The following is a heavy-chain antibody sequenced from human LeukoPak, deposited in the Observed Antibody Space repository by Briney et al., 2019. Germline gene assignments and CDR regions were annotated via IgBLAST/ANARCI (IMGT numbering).Heavy chain of an antibody. D-gene: IGHD3-10*01. V-gene: IGHV3-48*04. Sequence: GGSLRLSCAASGLTFSSYSMNWARQAPGKGLEWVSYISSSSSTIYYADSVKGRFTISRDNAKQSLYLQMNSLRAEDTAVYYCARGTLYYGSESYDYWGQGTLVIVSS. J-gene: IGHJ4*02. CDR2: ISSSSSTI. CDR3: ARGTLYYGSESYDY. CDR1: GLTFSSYS.